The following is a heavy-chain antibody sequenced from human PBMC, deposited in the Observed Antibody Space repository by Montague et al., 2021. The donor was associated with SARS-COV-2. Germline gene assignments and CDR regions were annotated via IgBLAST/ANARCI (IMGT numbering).Heavy chain of an antibody. V-gene: IGHV4-59*01. CDR2: T. CDR3: ATTPGRFGEVHFDY. J-gene: IGHJ4*02. D-gene: IGHD3-10*01. Sequence: TNYNPSLKSRVTTSVDTSKSQFSLKLGSVTAADTAVYYCATTPGRFGEVHFDYWGQGTLVTVYS.